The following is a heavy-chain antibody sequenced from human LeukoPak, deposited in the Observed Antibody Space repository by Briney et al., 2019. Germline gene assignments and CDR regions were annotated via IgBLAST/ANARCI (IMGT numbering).Heavy chain of an antibody. V-gene: IGHV3-53*01. CDR3: ARVGFYYDSSGGFDY. Sequence: GGSLRLSCAASGFTVSSNYMSWVRQAPGKGLEWVSVIYSGGSTYYADSVKGRFTISRDNSKNTLYLQMNSLRAEDTAVYYCARVGFYYDSSGGFDYWGQGTLVTVSS. D-gene: IGHD3-22*01. J-gene: IGHJ4*02. CDR2: IYSGGST. CDR1: GFTVSSNY.